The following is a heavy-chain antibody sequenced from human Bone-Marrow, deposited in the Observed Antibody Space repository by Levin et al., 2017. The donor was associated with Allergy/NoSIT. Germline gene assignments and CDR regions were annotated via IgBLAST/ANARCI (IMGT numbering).Heavy chain of an antibody. Sequence: LSLTCAASGFTFSRYAMHWVRQVPGKGLEWVSGISWNGGDKEYVDSVKGRFTISRDNIKRSLYLQMDSLRPEDTALYYCAKDTSTRWFNYFDHWGPGIQVTVSS. J-gene: IGHJ4*02. CDR2: ISWNGGDK. CDR3: AKDTSTRWFNYFDH. V-gene: IGHV3-9*01. CDR1: GFTFSRYA. D-gene: IGHD3-10*01.